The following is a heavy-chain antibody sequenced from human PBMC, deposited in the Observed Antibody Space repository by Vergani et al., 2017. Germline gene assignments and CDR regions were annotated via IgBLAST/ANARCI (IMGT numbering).Heavy chain of an antibody. J-gene: IGHJ4*02. CDR1: GYTFTSYD. Sequence: QVQLVQSGAEVKKPGASVKVSCKASGYTFTSYDINWVRQATGQGLEWMGWMNPNSGNTGYAQKFQGRVTMTRDTSISTAYMELSRLRSDDTAVYYCARPGAVAGYFDYWGQGTLVTVSS. CDR3: ARPGAVAGYFDY. V-gene: IGHV1-8*01. D-gene: IGHD6-19*01. CDR2: MNPNSGNT.